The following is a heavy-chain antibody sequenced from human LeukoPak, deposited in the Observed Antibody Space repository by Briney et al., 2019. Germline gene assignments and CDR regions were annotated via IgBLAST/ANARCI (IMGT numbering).Heavy chain of an antibody. CDR3: ARDKLGLGELSLYDQ. V-gene: IGHV1-2*02. Sequence: ASVKVSCKASGYTLTGYYMHWVRQAPGQGLEWMGWMNPDSGGTKYAQKFQGRVTMTRDTSISTAYMELSRLRSDDTAMYYCARDKLGLGELSLYDQWGQGTLVTVFS. J-gene: IGHJ5*02. CDR2: MNPDSGGT. CDR1: GYTLTGYY. D-gene: IGHD3-16*02.